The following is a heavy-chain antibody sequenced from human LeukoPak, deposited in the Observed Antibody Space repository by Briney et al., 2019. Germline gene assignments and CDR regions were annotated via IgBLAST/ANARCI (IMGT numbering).Heavy chain of an antibody. CDR1: GFTFDEYG. D-gene: IGHD2-2*02. J-gene: IGHJ4*02. CDR2: INWNGGST. V-gene: IGHV3-20*04. CDR3: ERPLHLGYCSSTICYTDPFDY. Sequence: TGGSLRLSCAASGFTFDEYGMSWVRQAPGKGLEWVSGINWNGGSTVYADSVKGRFTISRDNAKNSLYMQMNSLITAETALSYCERPLHLGYCSSTICYTDPFDYWGQGTLVTVSS.